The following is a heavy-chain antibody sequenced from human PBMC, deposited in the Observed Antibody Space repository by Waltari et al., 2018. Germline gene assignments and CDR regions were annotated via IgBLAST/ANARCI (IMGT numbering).Heavy chain of an antibody. V-gene: IGHV3-7*01. CDR3: AREGRGLRESIAYYYGSGIDY. J-gene: IGHJ4*02. Sequence: QLQESGPGRVKPSETLSLTCTVSGGSISSSSYYWGWIRQPPGKGLEWVANIKQDGSEKYYVDSVKGRFTISRDNAKNSLYLQMNSLRAEDTAVYYCAREGRGLRESIAYYYGSGIDYWGQGTLVTVSS. CDR2: IKQDGSEK. D-gene: IGHD3-10*01. CDR1: GGSISSSSYY.